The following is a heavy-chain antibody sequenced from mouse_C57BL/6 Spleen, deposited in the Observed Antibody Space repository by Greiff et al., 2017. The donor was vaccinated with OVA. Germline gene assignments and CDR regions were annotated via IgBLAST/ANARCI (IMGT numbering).Heavy chain of an antibody. CDR2: ISYDGSN. D-gene: IGHD2-1*01. V-gene: IGHV3-6*01. CDR1: GYSITSVYY. Sequence: EVQLQESGPGLVKPSQSLSLTCSVTGYSITSVYYWNWIRQFPGNKLEWMGYISYDGSNNYNPSLKNRISITRDTSNNQFFLKLNSVTTEDTATYYCARVPYGNYYYAMDYWGQGTSVTVSS. CDR3: ARVPYGNYYYAMDY. J-gene: IGHJ4*01.